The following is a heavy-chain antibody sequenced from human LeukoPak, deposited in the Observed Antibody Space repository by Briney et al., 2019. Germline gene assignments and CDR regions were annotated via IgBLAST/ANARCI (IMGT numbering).Heavy chain of an antibody. V-gene: IGHV3-30*03. J-gene: IGHJ4*02. CDR1: GFTFSSYG. CDR2: ISYDGSNK. D-gene: IGHD1-26*01. Sequence: GGSLRLSCAASGFTFSSYGMHWVRQAPGKGLEWVAVISYDGSNKYYADSVKGRFTISRDNSKNTLYPQMNSLRAEDTAVYYCARAGATRWYFDYWGQGTLVTVSS. CDR3: ARAGATRWYFDY.